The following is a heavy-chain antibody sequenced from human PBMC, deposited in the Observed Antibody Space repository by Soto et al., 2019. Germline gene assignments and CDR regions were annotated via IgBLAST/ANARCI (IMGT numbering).Heavy chain of an antibody. CDR3: ARDGVGHTTFFGYFAY. V-gene: IGHV3-33*01. Sequence: QVQLVESGGGVVQPGRSLRLSCAASGFTFSGLGMHWVRQAPGKGLEWVAVIRYDGSNIYYADAVKGRFTNSRNNSKDTLYLQMNSLRADDTAVYYCARDGVGHTTFFGYFAYWGQGTLVTVSS. CDR1: GFTFSGLG. D-gene: IGHD1-26*01. J-gene: IGHJ4*02. CDR2: IRYDGSNI.